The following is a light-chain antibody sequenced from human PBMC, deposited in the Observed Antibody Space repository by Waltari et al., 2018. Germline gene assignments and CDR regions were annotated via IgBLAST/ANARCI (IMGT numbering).Light chain of an antibody. CDR3: QQRGSWPRT. CDR1: QSISSN. Sequence: EIVMTQSPATLSVSPGERATLSCRASQSISSNLAWYQQKSGQAPRLLIYGASTRATGIPARFSGSGSGTEFTLTISSLQSGDFAVYYCQQRGSWPRTFGQGTKLEIK. J-gene: IGKJ2*01. V-gene: IGKV3-15*01. CDR2: GAS.